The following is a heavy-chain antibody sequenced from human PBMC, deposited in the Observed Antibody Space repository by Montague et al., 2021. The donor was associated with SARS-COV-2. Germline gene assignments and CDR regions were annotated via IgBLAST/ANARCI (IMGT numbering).Heavy chain of an antibody. Sequence: SLRLSCAASGFTFSTHAIHWVRQAPGKGLEWVAVISDGGNNKYYADSVKGRFSISRDNAKNTLHLQMNSLRAEDTAVYFCARGYSRFGDYTFHFDFWGQGTLVTVSS. CDR1: GFTFSTHA. D-gene: IGHD4-17*01. CDR2: ISDGGNNK. J-gene: IGHJ4*02. V-gene: IGHV3-30-3*01. CDR3: ARGYSRFGDYTFHFDF.